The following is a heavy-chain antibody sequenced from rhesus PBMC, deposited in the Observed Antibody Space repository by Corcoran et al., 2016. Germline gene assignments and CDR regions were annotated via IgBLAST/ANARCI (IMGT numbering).Heavy chain of an antibody. J-gene: IGHJ4*01. CDR3: ARAKWELVFDY. D-gene: IGHD1-44*01. V-gene: IGHV4-165*01. CDR2: ISGSSGST. Sequence: QAQLQESGPGLVKPSETLSLTCAVSGGSFSGYPWVWIRQPPGKGLEWIGYISGSSGSTDYNPSLKSRVTISTATSKNQFSLKLSSVTAADTAVYYCARAKWELVFDYWGQGVLVTVSS. CDR1: GGSFSGYP.